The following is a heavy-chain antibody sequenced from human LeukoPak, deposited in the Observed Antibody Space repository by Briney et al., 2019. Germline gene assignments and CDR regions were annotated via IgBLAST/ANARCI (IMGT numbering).Heavy chain of an antibody. V-gene: IGHV3-48*03. D-gene: IGHD3-9*01. Sequence: GGSLRLSCAASGFTFSNYETNWVRQAPGKGLEWVSYISSTGRTTYYADSVKGRFTISRDNAKNSLYLQLSNLRAEDTAVYYCARPTYFDILTTHYGGYGMDVWGQGTTVTVSS. CDR3: ARPTYFDILTTHYGGYGMDV. CDR1: GFTFSNYE. CDR2: ISSTGRTT. J-gene: IGHJ6*02.